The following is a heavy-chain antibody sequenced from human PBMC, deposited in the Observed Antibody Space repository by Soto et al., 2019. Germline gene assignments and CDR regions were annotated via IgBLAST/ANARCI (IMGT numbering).Heavy chain of an antibody. CDR3: AKGRYSSGYYPDY. CDR1: GFTSSSYA. J-gene: IGHJ4*02. D-gene: IGHD3-22*01. Sequence: GGSLRLSCAASGFTSSSYAMSWVRQAPGKGLEWVSAISGSGGSTYYADSVKGRFTISRDNSKNTLYLQMNSLRAEDTAVYYCAKGRYSSGYYPDYWGQGTLVTVSS. CDR2: ISGSGGST. V-gene: IGHV3-23*01.